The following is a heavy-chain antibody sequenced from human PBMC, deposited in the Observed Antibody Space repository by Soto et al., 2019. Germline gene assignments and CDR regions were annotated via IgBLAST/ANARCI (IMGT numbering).Heavy chain of an antibody. Sequence: GESLKISCKGSGYSFTSYWIGWVRQMPGKGLEWMGIIYPGDSDTRYSPSFQGQVTISADKSISTAYLQWSSLKASDTAMYYCARRQYYYDSSGYHDYYYYYGMDVWGQGTTVTVSS. CDR3: ARRQYYYDSSGYHDYYYYYGMDV. CDR1: GYSFTSYW. V-gene: IGHV5-51*01. D-gene: IGHD3-22*01. J-gene: IGHJ6*02. CDR2: IYPGDSDT.